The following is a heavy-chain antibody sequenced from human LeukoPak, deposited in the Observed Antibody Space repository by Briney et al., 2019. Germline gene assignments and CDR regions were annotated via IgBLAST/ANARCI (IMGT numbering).Heavy chain of an antibody. CDR1: GGTFSSYA. CDR3: AREGYSSSWSDYYYYGMDV. CDR2: IIPILGIA. J-gene: IGHJ6*02. V-gene: IGHV1-69*04. Sequence: SVKVSCKASGGTFSSYAISWVRQAPGQGLEWMGRIIPILGIANYAQKFQGRVTITADKSTSTAYMELSSLRSEDTAVYYCAREGYSSSWSDYYYYGMDVWGQGTTVTVS. D-gene: IGHD6-13*01.